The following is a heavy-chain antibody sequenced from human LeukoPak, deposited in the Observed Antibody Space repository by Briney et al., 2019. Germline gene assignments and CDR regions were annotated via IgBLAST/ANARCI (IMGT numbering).Heavy chain of an antibody. D-gene: IGHD6-13*01. V-gene: IGHV3-23*01. Sequence: GGSLRLSCAASGFTFSSYTMSWVRQAPGKGLEWVSTITTSDGNTYYADSVKGRFTVSRDNSKNTLFLQMNSLRAEDTAVYYCARVRSAAGDYYYYGMDVWGQGTTVTVSS. CDR1: GFTFSSYT. CDR2: ITTSDGNT. CDR3: ARVRSAAGDYYYYGMDV. J-gene: IGHJ6*02.